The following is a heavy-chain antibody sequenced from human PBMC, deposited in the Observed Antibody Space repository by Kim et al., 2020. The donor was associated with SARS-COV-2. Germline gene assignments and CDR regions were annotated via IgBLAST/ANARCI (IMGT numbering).Heavy chain of an antibody. J-gene: IGHJ6*02. D-gene: IGHD6-19*01. CDR1: GFTFGDYG. CDR3: ARGRKQWLTYYYYYGMDV. V-gene: IGHV3-20*04. Sequence: GGSLRLSCAASGFTFGDYGMSWVRQAPGKGLEWVSGINWNGGSTGYADSVKGRFTISRDNAENSLYLQMNSLRAEDTALYYCARGRKQWLTYYYYYGMDVWGQGTTVTVSS. CDR2: INWNGGST.